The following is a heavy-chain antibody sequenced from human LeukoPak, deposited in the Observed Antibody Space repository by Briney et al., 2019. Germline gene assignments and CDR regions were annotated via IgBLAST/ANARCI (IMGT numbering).Heavy chain of an antibody. CDR2: INVGNGNT. Sequence: GASVKVSCKASGYTFISYAIHWVRQAPGQRLEWMGWINVGNGNTKYSQKFQGRVTITRDTSASTAYMELSGLRSEDTAVYYCARDRGAATGNWFDPWGQGTLVTVSS. J-gene: IGHJ5*02. D-gene: IGHD6-13*01. CDR3: ARDRGAATGNWFDP. V-gene: IGHV1-3*01. CDR1: GYTFISYA.